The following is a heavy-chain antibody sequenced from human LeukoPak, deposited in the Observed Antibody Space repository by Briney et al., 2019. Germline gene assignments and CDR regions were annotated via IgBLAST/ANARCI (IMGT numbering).Heavy chain of an antibody. D-gene: IGHD3-22*01. CDR1: GFTFSSYW. V-gene: IGHV3-7*03. CDR3: ATPLDYYDSSGYHQGGD. J-gene: IGHJ4*02. Sequence: GGSLRLSCAASGFTFSSYWMTWVRQAPGKGLEWVANIKQDGSKKNYVDSVKGRFAISRDNAKNSLYLQMNSLRAEDTAVYYCATPLDYYDSSGYHQGGDWGQGTLVTVSS. CDR2: IKQDGSKK.